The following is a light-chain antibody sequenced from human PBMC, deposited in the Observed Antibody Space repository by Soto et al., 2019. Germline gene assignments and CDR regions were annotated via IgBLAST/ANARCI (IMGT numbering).Light chain of an antibody. Sequence: DIVMTQSQLSLPVTPGEPASISCRSSQSLLHSNGYNYLDWYLQKPGQSPQLLIYLGSNRASGVPATFSGSGSGTDFTLKISRVEAEDVGVYYCMQALQTPRTFGQGTKVEIK. CDR2: LGS. V-gene: IGKV2-28*01. J-gene: IGKJ1*01. CDR3: MQALQTPRT. CDR1: QSLLHSNGYNY.